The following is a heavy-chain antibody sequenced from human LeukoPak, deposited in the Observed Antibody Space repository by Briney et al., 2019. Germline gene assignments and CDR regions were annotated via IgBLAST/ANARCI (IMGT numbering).Heavy chain of an antibody. V-gene: IGHV1-69*13. CDR2: IMPIFGTA. D-gene: IGHD3-9*01. J-gene: IGHJ6*02. Sequence: ASVKASCKASGGTFSRYAISWVRQAPGQGLEWMGGIMPIFGTANHAQKFQGRVTITADESTSTAYMELSSLRSEDTAVYYCARLPLTGYSRGYYYGMDVWGQGTTVTVSS. CDR3: ARLPLTGYSRGYYYGMDV. CDR1: GGTFSRYA.